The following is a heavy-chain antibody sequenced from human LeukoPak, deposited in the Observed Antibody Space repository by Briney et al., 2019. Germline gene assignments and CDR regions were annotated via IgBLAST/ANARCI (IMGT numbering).Heavy chain of an antibody. CDR1: GGSTNNYY. V-gene: IGHV4-59*01. J-gene: IGHJ6*02. D-gene: IGHD4-17*01. Sequence: SETLSLTCTVSGGSTNNYYWSWIRQPPGKGLEYIGYIYYSGSANYNPSLKSRVTISVDPSKNQFSLKLSSVTAADTAVYYCAREAWVSGDSKYRYYGIDVWGQGTTVTVSS. CDR3: AREAWVSGDSKYRYYGIDV. CDR2: IYYSGSA.